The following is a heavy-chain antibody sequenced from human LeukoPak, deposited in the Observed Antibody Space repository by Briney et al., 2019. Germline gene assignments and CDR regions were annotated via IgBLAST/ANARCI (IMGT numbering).Heavy chain of an antibody. CDR1: GFAFSSHA. CDR2: ISSSTTYI. D-gene: IGHD2-15*01. J-gene: IGHJ3*02. Sequence: GGSLRLSCAVSGFAFSSHAMSWVRQAPGKGLEWVSYISSSTTYIYYADSVKGRFTISRDNAKNSLYLQMNSLRAEDTSVYYCARDRGYCSGGSCYSNAFDIWGQGTMVTVSS. CDR3: ARDRGYCSGGSCYSNAFDI. V-gene: IGHV3-21*01.